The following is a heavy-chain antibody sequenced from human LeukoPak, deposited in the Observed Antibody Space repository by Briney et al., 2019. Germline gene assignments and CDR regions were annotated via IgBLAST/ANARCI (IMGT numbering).Heavy chain of an antibody. V-gene: IGHV3-64*01. CDR3: AKYWDPRVRTFDI. Sequence: SCKASGYTFTGYYMHWVRQAPGKGLEYVSAISNNGGSTYYARSVKGRFTISRDNSKNTLYLQMSSLRAEDTAVYYCAKYWDPRVRTFDIWGQGTVVTVSS. J-gene: IGHJ3*02. CDR2: ISNNGGST. D-gene: IGHD1-1*01. CDR1: GYTFTGYY.